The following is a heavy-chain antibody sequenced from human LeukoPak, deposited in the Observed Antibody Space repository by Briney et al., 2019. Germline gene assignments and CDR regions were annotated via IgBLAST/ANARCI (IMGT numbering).Heavy chain of an antibody. V-gene: IGHV1-2*02. Sequence: ASVKVSCKASGYTFTGYYMHWVRQAPGQGLEWMGWINPNSSGTNYAQKFQGRVTMTRDTSISTAYMELSRLRSDDTAVYYCARKGYGSGNFHFDYWGQGTLVTVSS. J-gene: IGHJ4*02. CDR3: ARKGYGSGNFHFDY. CDR2: INPNSSGT. CDR1: GYTFTGYY. D-gene: IGHD3-10*01.